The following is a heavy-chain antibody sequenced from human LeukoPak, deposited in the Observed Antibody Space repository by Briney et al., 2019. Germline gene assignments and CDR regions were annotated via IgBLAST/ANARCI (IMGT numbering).Heavy chain of an antibody. CDR1: GFTFSNAW. Sequence: GGSLRLSCAASGFTFSNAWMSWVRQAPGKGLEWVGRIKSKTDGGTTDYAAPVKGRFTISRDDSKNTLYLQMNSLKTEDTAVYYCTTGLTYYYDSSGFDHWGQGTLVTVSS. D-gene: IGHD3-22*01. V-gene: IGHV3-15*01. J-gene: IGHJ4*02. CDR2: IKSKTDGGTT. CDR3: TTGLTYYYDSSGFDH.